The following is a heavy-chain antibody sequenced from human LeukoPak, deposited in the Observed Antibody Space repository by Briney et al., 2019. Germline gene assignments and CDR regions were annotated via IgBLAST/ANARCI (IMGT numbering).Heavy chain of an antibody. CDR3: AKASRHDILIGLGDYFNF. CDR1: GFTFNTFW. D-gene: IGHD3-9*01. J-gene: IGHJ4*02. V-gene: IGHV3-7*03. Sequence: GGSLRLSCAASGFTFNTFWMSWVRQTPGKGLEWVANIKEDGTKKYYVDSVKGRFTISRDNAENSLYLQMNSLRAEDTALYYCAKASRHDILIGLGDYFNFWGQGNLVIVSS. CDR2: IKEDGTKK.